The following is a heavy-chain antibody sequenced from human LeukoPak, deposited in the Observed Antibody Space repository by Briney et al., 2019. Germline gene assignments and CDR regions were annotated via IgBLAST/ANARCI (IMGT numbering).Heavy chain of an antibody. D-gene: IGHD3-10*01. Sequence: GGSLRLSCAASGFTFSSYEMNWVRQAPGKGLEWVTFIRYDGSNKYYADSVKGRFTISRDNSKNTLYLQMNSLTAEDTAVYYCAKDYGSGSYYPTSYMDVWGKGTTVTISS. J-gene: IGHJ6*03. CDR2: IRYDGSNK. CDR3: AKDYGSGSYYPTSYMDV. V-gene: IGHV3-30*02. CDR1: GFTFSSYE.